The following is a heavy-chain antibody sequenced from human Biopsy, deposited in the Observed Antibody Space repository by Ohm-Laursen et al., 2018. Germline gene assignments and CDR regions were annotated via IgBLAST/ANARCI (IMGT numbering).Heavy chain of an antibody. J-gene: IGHJ1*01. V-gene: IGHV1-69*06. CDR2: NIPILGTG. CDR3: ATKLTGYFHH. CDR1: AGTFSKYG. D-gene: IGHD3-9*01. Sequence: SVTVSCKVPAGTFSKYGVNWVRQAPGQGLEWLGGNIPILGTGNYAPMFHGRVTVVADTSTSTATMELRSLRPDDTAVYYCATKLTGYFHHWGQGTLVIVSS.